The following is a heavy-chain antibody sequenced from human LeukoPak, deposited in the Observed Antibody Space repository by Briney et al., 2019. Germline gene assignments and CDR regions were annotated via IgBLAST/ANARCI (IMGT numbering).Heavy chain of an antibody. D-gene: IGHD3-22*01. CDR2: IKQDGSEK. Sequence: GGSLRLACAASGFTFTSHWMSWVRQAPGKGLEWVAQIKQDGSEKYYVDSLKDRFTISRDNGKNSLHLQMNSLRAEDTAVYYCARVLDGSSVGRLFEYRGQRALVTVSS. V-gene: IGHV3-7*01. CDR3: ARVLDGSSVGRLFEY. CDR1: GFTFTSHW. J-gene: IGHJ4*02.